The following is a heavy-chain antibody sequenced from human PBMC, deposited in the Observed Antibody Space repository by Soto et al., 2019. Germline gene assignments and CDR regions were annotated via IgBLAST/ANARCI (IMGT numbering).Heavy chain of an antibody. CDR1: GFTFSNYA. Sequence: GGSLSLSCTASGFTFSNYAMTWVRQAPGKGLEWVSVITGSGGGTYFVDSVKGRFTISRDNSKNTVYLQMNSLRAEDTAVYYCAKRPLTAAGFDYWGQGTLVTAPQ. J-gene: IGHJ4*02. V-gene: IGHV3-23*01. CDR2: ITGSGGGT. D-gene: IGHD6-13*01. CDR3: AKRPLTAAGFDY.